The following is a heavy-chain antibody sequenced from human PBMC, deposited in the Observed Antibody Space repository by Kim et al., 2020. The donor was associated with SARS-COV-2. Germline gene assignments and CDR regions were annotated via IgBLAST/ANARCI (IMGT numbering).Heavy chain of an antibody. D-gene: IGHD6-6*01. V-gene: IGHV4-34*10. CDR3: ARYAYTSSSGWFDP. CDR1: GGSFSGFR. Sequence: SETLSLTCAVFGGSFSGFRWSWIRQPPGRGLEWIGEIDHSGSALYNPSLKSRVTMSVDTAKSQFSLKLTSVTAADTAVYYCARYAYTSSSGWFDPWGQGILVTVSS. J-gene: IGHJ5*02. CDR2: IDHSGSA.